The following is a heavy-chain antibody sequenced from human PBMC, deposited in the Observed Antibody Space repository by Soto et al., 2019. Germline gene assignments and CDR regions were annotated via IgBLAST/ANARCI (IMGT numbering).Heavy chain of an antibody. J-gene: IGHJ4*02. CDR3: TAKGGYDSEGY. D-gene: IGHD5-12*01. V-gene: IGHV3-73*01. Sequence: GGSLRLSCAASGFTFSGSAMHWVRQASGKGLEWVGRIRSKANSYATAYAASVKGRFTISRDDSKNTAYLQMNSLKTEDTAVYYCTAKGGYDSEGYWGQGTLVTVSS. CDR2: IRSKANSYAT. CDR1: GFTFSGSA.